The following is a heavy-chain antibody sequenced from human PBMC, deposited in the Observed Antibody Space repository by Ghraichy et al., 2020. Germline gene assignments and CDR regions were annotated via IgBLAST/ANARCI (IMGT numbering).Heavy chain of an antibody. CDR2: INSDGSST. CDR3: ARPRDYFSLDAFDI. CDR1: GFTFSSYW. Sequence: GGSLRLSCAASGFTFSSYWMYWVRQAPGKGLVWVSRINSDGSSTSYADSVKGRFTVSRDNAKNTLYLQMNSLRAEDTAVYYCARPRDYFSLDAFDIWGQGTMVTVSS. V-gene: IGHV3-74*01. D-gene: IGHD3-16*01. J-gene: IGHJ3*02.